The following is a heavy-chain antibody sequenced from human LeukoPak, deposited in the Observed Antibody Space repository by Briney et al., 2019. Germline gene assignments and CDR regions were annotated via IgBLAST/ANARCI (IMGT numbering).Heavy chain of an antibody. D-gene: IGHD2-2*01. V-gene: IGHV1-69*05. CDR2: IIPIFGTA. Sequence: SVKVSCKASGGTFSSYAISWVRQAPGQGLEWMGRIIPIFGTANYAQKFQGRVTITTDESTSTAYMDLSSLRSEDPAVYYCASATGYCSSTSCYDEFWQQLGTSYFDYWGQGTLVTVSS. CDR1: GGTFSSYA. J-gene: IGHJ4*02. CDR3: ASATGYCSSTSCYDEFWQQLGTSYFDY.